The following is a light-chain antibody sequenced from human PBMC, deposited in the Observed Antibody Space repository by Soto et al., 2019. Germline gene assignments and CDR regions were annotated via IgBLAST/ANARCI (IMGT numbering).Light chain of an antibody. CDR1: SSDVGGYNY. V-gene: IGLV2-14*01. J-gene: IGLJ3*02. CDR2: EVS. Sequence: QSALTQPASVSGSPGQSITISCTGTSSDVGGYNYVSWYQQHPGKAPKLMIYEVSNRPSGVSNRFSGSKSGNTASLTIPGLQAEDEADYYCSSYASSSTLVFGGGTKLT. CDR3: SSYASSSTLV.